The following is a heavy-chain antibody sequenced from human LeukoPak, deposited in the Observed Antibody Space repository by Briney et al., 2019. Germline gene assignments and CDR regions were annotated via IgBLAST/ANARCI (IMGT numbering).Heavy chain of an antibody. CDR3: TRQPKSCTPGVYVTGKACWFDS. Sequence: PSETLSLTCTVSGDSISSSSSYWGWIRQPPGEGLEWIGSIYYSGSNYYNTSLKSRVTISIDTAKNQFSLKLSSVNAADTAVYYCTRQPKSCTPGVYVTGKACWFDSWGQGTLVTVSS. CDR1: GDSISSSSSY. CDR2: IYYSGSN. D-gene: IGHD3-10*01. J-gene: IGHJ5*01. V-gene: IGHV4-39*01.